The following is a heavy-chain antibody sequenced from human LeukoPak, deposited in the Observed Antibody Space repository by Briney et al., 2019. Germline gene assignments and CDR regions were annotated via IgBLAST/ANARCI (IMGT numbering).Heavy chain of an antibody. CDR3: ARVRRNIAAAGSYFDY. J-gene: IGHJ4*02. V-gene: IGHV3-53*01. D-gene: IGHD6-13*01. Sequence: PGGSLRLSCAASGFTVSSNYMSWVRQAPGKGLEWVSVIYSGGSTDYGDSVKGRFTISRDNAKNSLYLQMNSLRAEDTAVYYCARVRRNIAAAGSYFDYWGQGTLVTVSS. CDR2: IYSGGST. CDR1: GFTVSSNY.